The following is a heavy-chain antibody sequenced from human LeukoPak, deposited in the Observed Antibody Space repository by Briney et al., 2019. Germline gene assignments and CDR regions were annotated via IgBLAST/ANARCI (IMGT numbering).Heavy chain of an antibody. J-gene: IGHJ3*02. Sequence: QSGGSLRLSCAASGFTFSSYGMHWVRQAPGKGLEWVAFIRYDGSNKYYADSVKGRFTISRDNAKNTLYLQMNSLRAEDTAVYYCARVGFVHRYCSRTSCPAGAFDIWGQGTMVTVSS. CDR1: GFTFSSYG. CDR3: ARVGFVHRYCSRTSCPAGAFDI. CDR2: IRYDGSNK. D-gene: IGHD2-2*01. V-gene: IGHV3-30*02.